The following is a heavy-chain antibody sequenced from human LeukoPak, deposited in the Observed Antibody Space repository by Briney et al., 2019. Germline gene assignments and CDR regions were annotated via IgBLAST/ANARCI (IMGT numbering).Heavy chain of an antibody. CDR2: ISYDGSNK. D-gene: IGHD5-18*01. V-gene: IGHV3-30*18. Sequence: GGSLRLSCAASGFTFSSYGMHWVRQAPGKGLEWVAVISYDGSNKYYADSVKGRFTISRDNSKNTLYLQMNSLRAEDTAVYYCAKVLDTAMEIDYWGQGTLVTVSS. J-gene: IGHJ4*02. CDR1: GFTFSSYG. CDR3: AKVLDTAMEIDY.